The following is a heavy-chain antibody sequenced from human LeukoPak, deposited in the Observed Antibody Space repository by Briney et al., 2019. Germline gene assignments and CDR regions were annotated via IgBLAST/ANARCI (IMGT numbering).Heavy chain of an antibody. V-gene: IGHV4-31*03. CDR2: IYYSGST. Sequence: PSETLSLTCTVSGGSISSGGYYWSWIRQHPGKGLEWLGYIYYSGSTYYNPSLKSRVTISVDTSKNQFSLKLSSVTAADTAVYYCARGGEDSSGWYPSDYWGQGTLVTVSS. D-gene: IGHD6-19*01. J-gene: IGHJ4*02. CDR1: GGSISSGGYY. CDR3: ARGGEDSSGWYPSDY.